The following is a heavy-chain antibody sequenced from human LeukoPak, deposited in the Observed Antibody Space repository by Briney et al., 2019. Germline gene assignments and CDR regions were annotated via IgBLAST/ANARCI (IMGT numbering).Heavy chain of an antibody. CDR2: ISKSGDNS. Sequence: GGPLRLSCAASGFTFSNFAISWVRQAPGKGLEWVSAISKSGDNSYYADSVKGRFTISRDNSKNTIYLQMNSLRVEDTAVYYCAKLSGWTGWFFDYWGQGTVVTVSS. V-gene: IGHV3-23*01. CDR1: GFTFSNFA. J-gene: IGHJ4*02. D-gene: IGHD6-19*01. CDR3: AKLSGWTGWFFDY.